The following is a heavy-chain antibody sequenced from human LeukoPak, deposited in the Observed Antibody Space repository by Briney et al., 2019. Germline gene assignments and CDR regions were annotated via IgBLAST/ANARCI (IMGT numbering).Heavy chain of an antibody. CDR1: GFTFDDYA. V-gene: IGHV3-9*01. Sequence: GRSLRLSCAASGFTFDDYAMHWVRQAPGKGLEWVSGISWNSGSIGYADSVKGRFTISRDNAKNSLYLQMNSLRAEDTALYYCAKDRAAAALGPFDYWGQGTLVTVSS. CDR2: ISWNSGSI. CDR3: AKDRAAAALGPFDY. D-gene: IGHD6-13*01. J-gene: IGHJ4*02.